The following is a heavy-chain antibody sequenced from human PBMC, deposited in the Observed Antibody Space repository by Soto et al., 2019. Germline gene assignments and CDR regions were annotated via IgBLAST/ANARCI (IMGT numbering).Heavy chain of an antibody. CDR1: GLTFGDYA. CDR2: IRSATYGETI. Sequence: DVQLVESGGDLVEPGRSLRLSCSTSGLTFGDYAMTCYRQAPGKGLEWVGFIRSATYGETIQFAASVEGRFSISRDDSESIDYLEMKSLKNEDSAVYDCSAYFYSSGYYYHYYGVEVWGQGTTVTVSS. CDR3: SAYFYSSGYYYHYYGVEV. D-gene: IGHD3-22*01. V-gene: IGHV3-49*03. J-gene: IGHJ6*02.